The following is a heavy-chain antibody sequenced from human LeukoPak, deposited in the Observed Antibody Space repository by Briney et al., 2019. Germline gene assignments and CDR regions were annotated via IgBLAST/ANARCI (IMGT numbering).Heavy chain of an antibody. Sequence: GGSLRLSCVASGFSFNNYAMNWVRQAPGKGLEWVSYITSSGTSIYYADSVKGRFTISRDNAKNSLYLQMNSLRAEDTAVYYCAREGYDYVWGSCASLDHWGQGTLVTVSS. J-gene: IGHJ5*02. V-gene: IGHV3-48*04. CDR2: ITSSGTSI. CDR1: GFSFNNYA. D-gene: IGHD3-16*01. CDR3: AREGYDYVWGSCASLDH.